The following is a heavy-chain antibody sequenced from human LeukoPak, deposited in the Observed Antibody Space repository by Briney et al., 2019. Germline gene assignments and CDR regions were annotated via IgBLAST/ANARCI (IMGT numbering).Heavy chain of an antibody. V-gene: IGHV5-51*01. CDR1: GYSFTSYW. CDR3: ARRKFNYYGSGSSYAFDI. Sequence: GESLKISCKGSGYSFTSYWIGWVRQMPGKGLEWMGIIYPGDSDTRYSPSFQGQVTISADKSISTAYLQWSSLKASDTAMYYCARRKFNYYGSGSSYAFDIWGQGTMVTVSS. J-gene: IGHJ3*02. CDR2: IYPGDSDT. D-gene: IGHD3-10*01.